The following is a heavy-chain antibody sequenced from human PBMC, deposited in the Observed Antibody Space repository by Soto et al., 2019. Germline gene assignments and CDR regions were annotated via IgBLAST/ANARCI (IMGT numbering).Heavy chain of an antibody. Sequence: PGGSLRLSCAASGFTFSSYSMNWVRQAPGKGLEWVSYISSSSSTIYYADSVKGRFTISRDNAKNSPYLQMNSLRAEDTAVYYCARANYYGSPGDFDYWGQGTLVTVSS. CDR2: ISSSSSTI. D-gene: IGHD3-10*01. J-gene: IGHJ4*02. CDR1: GFTFSSYS. V-gene: IGHV3-48*01. CDR3: ARANYYGSPGDFDY.